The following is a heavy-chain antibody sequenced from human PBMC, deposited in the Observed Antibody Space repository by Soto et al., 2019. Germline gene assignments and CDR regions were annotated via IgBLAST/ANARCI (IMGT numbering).Heavy chain of an antibody. D-gene: IGHD6-6*01. CDR3: AHRVARGYSFDY. CDR1: GFSLSTTGVG. V-gene: IGHV2-5*02. Sequence: QITLKESGPTLVKPTPTLTLTCNFSGFSLSTTGVGVGWIRQPPGKALEWLALIYGDDDKRYSPSLKSRLTITKDTSKNHVVLTLAHMDPVDTATYFCAHRVARGYSFDYWGQGTLLTVSS. CDR2: IYGDDDK. J-gene: IGHJ4*02.